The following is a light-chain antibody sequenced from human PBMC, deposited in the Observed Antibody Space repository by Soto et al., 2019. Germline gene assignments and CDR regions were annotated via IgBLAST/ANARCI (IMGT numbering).Light chain of an antibody. Sequence: ENVFTQFSGTLSLSPGERAPLSCRAIQSVSSSYLAWYQQKPGQAPRLLIYGASSRATGIPDRFSGSGSGTDFTLTISRLEPEDFAVYYCQQYGSSPTWTFGQGTKVDIK. CDR1: QSVSSSY. CDR2: GAS. V-gene: IGKV3-20*01. J-gene: IGKJ1*01. CDR3: QQYGSSPTWT.